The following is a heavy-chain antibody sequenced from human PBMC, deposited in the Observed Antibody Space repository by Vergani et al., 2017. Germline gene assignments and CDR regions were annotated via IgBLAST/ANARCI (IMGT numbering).Heavy chain of an antibody. CDR2: IYPGDSDT. CDR1: GYSFTSYW. D-gene: IGHD3-22*01. CDR3: AKHIGPNCYDSSGYSYYFDY. V-gene: IGHV5-51*01. J-gene: IGHJ4*02. Sequence: EVQLVQSGAEVKKPGESLKISCKGSGYSFTSYWIGWVRQMPGKGLEWMGIIYPGDSDTRYSPSFQGQVTISADKSISTAYLQWSSLKASDTAMYYCAKHIGPNCYDSSGYSYYFDYWGQGTLVTVSS.